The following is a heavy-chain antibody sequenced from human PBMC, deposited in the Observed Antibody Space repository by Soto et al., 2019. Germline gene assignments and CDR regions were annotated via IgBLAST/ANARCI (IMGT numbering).Heavy chain of an antibody. CDR2: ISSSSGYI. V-gene: IGHV3-21*01. CDR3: GRGGSDSPMAPGY. J-gene: IGHJ4*02. Sequence: GGSLRLSCAASGFTFSTYSMNWVRQAPGKGLEWVSSISSSSGYIYYADSVKGRFTISRDNAKNTLYLQMNSLRAEDTAVFYCGRGGSDSPMAPGYWGQGTLVTVSS. CDR1: GFTFSTYS. D-gene: IGHD5-18*01.